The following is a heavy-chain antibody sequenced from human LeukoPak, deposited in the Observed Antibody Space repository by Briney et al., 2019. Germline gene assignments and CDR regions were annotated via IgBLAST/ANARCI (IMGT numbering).Heavy chain of an antibody. J-gene: IGHJ3*02. V-gene: IGHV3-30*02. Sequence: GRSLRLSCAASGFTFSSYGMHWVRQAPGKGLEWVAFIRYDGSNKYYADSVKGRFTISRDNSKNTLYLQMNSLRAEDTAVYYCGKDPLSGTGYYEDAFVIWVEGTMVTDCS. CDR2: IRYDGSNK. D-gene: IGHD3/OR15-3a*01. CDR1: GFTFSSYG. CDR3: GKDPLSGTGYYEDAFVI.